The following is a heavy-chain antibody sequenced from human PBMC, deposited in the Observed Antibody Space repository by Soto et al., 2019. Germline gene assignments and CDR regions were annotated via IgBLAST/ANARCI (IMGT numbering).Heavy chain of an antibody. V-gene: IGHV1-69*13. CDR1: GGSFGSSA. CDR3: ARLRSDWGDAFEL. Sequence: SVKVSCKASGGSFGSSAISGVRQAPARGLEWMGEIIPVFDKANYAKNFQGRLTITADEPTGTVFMQLSSLRSEDTAVYFCARLRSDWGDAFELWGLGTLVTF. CDR2: IIPVFDKA. J-gene: IGHJ3*01. D-gene: IGHD2-21*01.